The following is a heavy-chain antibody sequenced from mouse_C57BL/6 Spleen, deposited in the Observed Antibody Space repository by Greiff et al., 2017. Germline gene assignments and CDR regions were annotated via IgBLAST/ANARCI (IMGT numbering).Heavy chain of an antibody. D-gene: IGHD4-1*01. CDR1: GYAFSSSW. CDR2: IYPGDGDT. CDR3: ARNWGYYAMDY. V-gene: IGHV1-82*01. J-gene: IGHJ4*01. Sequence: LQESGPELVKPGASVKISCKASGYAFSSSWMNWVKQRPGKGLEWIGRIYPGDGDTNYNGKFKGKATLTADKSSSTAYMQLSSLTSEDSAVYFCARNWGYYAMDYWGQGTSVTVSS.